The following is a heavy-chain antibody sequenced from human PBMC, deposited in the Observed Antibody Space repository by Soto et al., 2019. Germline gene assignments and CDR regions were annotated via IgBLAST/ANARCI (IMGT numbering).Heavy chain of an antibody. V-gene: IGHV3-30*18. Sequence: GGSLILSCAASGFTFSSYGMHWVRQAPGKGLEWVAVISYDGSNKHYADSVKGRFTISRDNSKNTLFLQMNSLRAEDTAVYYCAKGSTTSRYYYYGMDVWGQGTTVTVSS. D-gene: IGHD1-26*01. CDR3: AKGSTTSRYYYYGMDV. J-gene: IGHJ6*02. CDR2: ISYDGSNK. CDR1: GFTFSSYG.